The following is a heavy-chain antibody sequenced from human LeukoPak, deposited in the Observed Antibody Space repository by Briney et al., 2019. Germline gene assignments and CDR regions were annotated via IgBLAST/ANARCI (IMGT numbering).Heavy chain of an antibody. CDR1: GFTFSSYS. CDR3: ARGQKSTPTRGGSYYYYYYMDV. Sequence: PGGSLRLSCAASGFTFSSYSMNWVRQAPGKGLEWVSYISSSSSTIYYADSVKGRFTIPRDSAKNSLYLQMNSLRADDTAVYYCARGQKSTPTRGGSYYYYYYMDVWGKGTTVTVSS. J-gene: IGHJ6*03. CDR2: ISSSSSTI. D-gene: IGHD1-1*01. V-gene: IGHV3-48*01.